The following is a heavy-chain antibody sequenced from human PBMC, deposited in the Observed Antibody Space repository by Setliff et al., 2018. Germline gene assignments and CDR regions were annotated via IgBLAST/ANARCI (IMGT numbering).Heavy chain of an antibody. J-gene: IGHJ1*01. CDR2: INHSGST. CDR3: ARVDFTMIQGVLGL. V-gene: IGHV4-34*01. D-gene: IGHD3-10*01. CDR1: GGSFTNYY. Sequence: SETLSLTCTVYGGSFTNYYWGWIRQSPGKGLEWIGEINHSGSTSYHPSLKSRLTMSVDTSKNQFSLKLTSVTAADTAVYYCARVDFTMIQGVLGLWGQGTLVTVSS.